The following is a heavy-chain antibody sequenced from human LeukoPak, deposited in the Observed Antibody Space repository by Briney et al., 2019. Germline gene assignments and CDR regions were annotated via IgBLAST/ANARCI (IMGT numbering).Heavy chain of an antibody. J-gene: IGHJ5*02. CDR1: GYTFTSYA. V-gene: IGHV1-69*13. CDR3: ARGTRLSRRYYDILTGYNWFDP. Sequence: SVKVSCKASGYTFTSYAISWVRQAPGQGLEWMGGIIPIFGTANYAQKFQGRVTITADESTSTAYMELSSLRSEDTAVYYCARGTRLSRRYYDILTGYNWFDPWGQGTLVTASS. D-gene: IGHD3-9*01. CDR2: IIPIFGTA.